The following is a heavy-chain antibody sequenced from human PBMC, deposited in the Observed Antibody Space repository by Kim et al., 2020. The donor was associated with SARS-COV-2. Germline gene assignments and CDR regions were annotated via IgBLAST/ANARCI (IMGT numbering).Heavy chain of an antibody. CDR2: IYYSGST. CDR3: ARFCAQNYVWGELSSDAFDI. D-gene: IGHD3-16*02. CDR1: GGSISSSSYY. V-gene: IGHV4-39*01. Sequence: SETLSLTCTVSGGSISSSSYYWGWIRQPPGKGLEWIGSIYYSGSTYYNPSLKSRVTISVDTSKNQFSLKLSSVTAADTAVYYCARFCAQNYVWGELSSDAFDIWGQGTMVTVSS. J-gene: IGHJ3*02.